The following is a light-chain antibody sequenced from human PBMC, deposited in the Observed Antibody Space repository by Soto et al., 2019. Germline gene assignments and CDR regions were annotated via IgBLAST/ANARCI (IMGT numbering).Light chain of an antibody. CDR2: AAS. CDR1: QSISNY. J-gene: IGKJ4*02. CDR3: QQSYGTPLT. Sequence: DMEMTQAPASLYASVGDRVTITCRASQSISNYLNWYQHKPGKVPKLLIYAASSLQSGVPTRFSGSGSGTDFTHTIPSLQPEDCATYYWQQSYGTPLTVGGGTKIELK. V-gene: IGKV1-39*01.